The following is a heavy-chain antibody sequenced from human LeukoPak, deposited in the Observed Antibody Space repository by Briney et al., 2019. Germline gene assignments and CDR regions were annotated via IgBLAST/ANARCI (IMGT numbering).Heavy chain of an antibody. V-gene: IGHV1-69*13. CDR1: GGTFSSYA. J-gene: IGHJ4*02. D-gene: IGHD5-12*01. Sequence: SVNVSCKASGGTFSSYAISWVRQAPGQGLEWMGGIIPIFGTANYAQKFQGRVTITADESTSTAYMELSSLRSEDTAVYYCARDPPYSGYDYVLDYWGQGTLVTVSS. CDR2: IIPIFGTA. CDR3: ARDPPYSGYDYVLDY.